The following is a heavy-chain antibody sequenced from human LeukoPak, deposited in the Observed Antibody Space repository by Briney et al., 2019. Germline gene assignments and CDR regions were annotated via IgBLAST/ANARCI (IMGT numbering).Heavy chain of an antibody. CDR2: VSSGGSYT. CDR3: ASAGRFGELNPLSY. Sequence: GGPLRLSCAASGFTFSDYYMSWIRQAPGKGLEWVSCVSSGGSYTNYADSVKGRFTISRDNAKNSLYLQMNSLRAEDTAVYYCASAGRFGELNPLSYWGQGTLVTVSS. D-gene: IGHD3-10*01. CDR1: GFTFSDYY. V-gene: IGHV3-11*03. J-gene: IGHJ4*02.